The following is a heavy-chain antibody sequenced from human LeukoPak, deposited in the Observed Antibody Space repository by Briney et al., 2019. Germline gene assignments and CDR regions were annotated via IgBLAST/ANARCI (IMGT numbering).Heavy chain of an antibody. CDR1: GFTFNNYA. V-gene: IGHV3-30*02. CDR3: AKGLYGSGTYWFDY. CDR2: ISFDGNNK. J-gene: IGHJ4*02. Sequence: GGSLRLSCAASGFTFNNYAMSWVRQAPGKGLEWVAFISFDGNNKYYADSVKGRFTISRDNSKNTLYLQMNSLRAEETAVYYCAKGLYGSGTYWFDYWGQGTLVTVSS. D-gene: IGHD3-10*01.